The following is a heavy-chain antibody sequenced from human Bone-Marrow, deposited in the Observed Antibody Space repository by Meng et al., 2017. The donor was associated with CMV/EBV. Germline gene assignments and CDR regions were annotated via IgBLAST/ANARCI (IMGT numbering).Heavy chain of an antibody. D-gene: IGHD6-6*01. V-gene: IGHV1-2*02. J-gene: IGHJ6*02. CDR3: ARDRIAARRAGELDYYYYGMDV. Sequence: ASVKVSCKASGYTFTDYFVHWVRQAPGQGLEWMGWINPDSGGTNYAQKFQGRVTMTRDTSINTAYMEVRRLRSDDTAVYYCARDRIAARRAGELDYYYYGMDVWGQGTTVTVSS. CDR1: GYTFTDYF. CDR2: INPDSGGT.